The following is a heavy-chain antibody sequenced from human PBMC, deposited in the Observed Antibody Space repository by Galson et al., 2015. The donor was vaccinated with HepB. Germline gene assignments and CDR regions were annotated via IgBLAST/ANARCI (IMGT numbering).Heavy chain of an antibody. J-gene: IGHJ6*02. CDR2: ISSSSSYI. CDR1: GFTFSSYS. Sequence: SLRLSCAASGFTFSSYSMNWVRQAPGKGLEWVSSISSSSSYIYYADSVEGRFTISRDNAKNSLYLQMNSLRAEDTAVYYCARDAYGDYGAYYGMDVWGQGTTVTVSS. V-gene: IGHV3-21*01. D-gene: IGHD4-17*01. CDR3: ARDAYGDYGAYYGMDV.